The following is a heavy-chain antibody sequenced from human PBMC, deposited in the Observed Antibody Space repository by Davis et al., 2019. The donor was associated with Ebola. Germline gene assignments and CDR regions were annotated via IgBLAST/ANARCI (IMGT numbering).Heavy chain of an antibody. CDR3: ATSGGVTTSYYYYGMDV. J-gene: IGHJ6*02. CDR1: GGTFSSYA. Sequence: SVKVSCKASGGTFSSYAISWVRQAPGQGLEWMGGIIPIFGTANYAQKFQGRVTITADESTSTAYMELSSLRSEDTAVYYCATSGGVTTSYYYYGMDVWGQGTTVTVSS. D-gene: IGHD4-17*01. V-gene: IGHV1-69*13. CDR2: IIPIFGTA.